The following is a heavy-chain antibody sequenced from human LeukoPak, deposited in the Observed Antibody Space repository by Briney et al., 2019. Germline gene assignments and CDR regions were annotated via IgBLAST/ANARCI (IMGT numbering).Heavy chain of an antibody. CDR3: ARVKVATILENWFDP. CDR1: GYTYTSYG. J-gene: IGHJ5*02. D-gene: IGHD5-12*01. V-gene: IGHV1-18*04. CDR2: ISAYNGNT. Sequence: ASVKVSCEASGYTYTSYGISWVRQAPGQGLEWMGWISAYNGNTNYAQKLQGRVTMTTDTSTSTAYMELRSLRSDDTAVYYCARVKVATILENWFDPWGQGTLVTVSS.